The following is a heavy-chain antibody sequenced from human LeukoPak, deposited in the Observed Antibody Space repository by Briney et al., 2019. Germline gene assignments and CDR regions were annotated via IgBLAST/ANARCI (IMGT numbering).Heavy chain of an antibody. CDR3: ATGNRDTIFGVVPRGRDWFDP. D-gene: IGHD3-3*01. CDR2: FDAEDGET. V-gene: IGHV1-24*01. CDR1: GYTLTELS. J-gene: IGHJ5*02. Sequence: GASVKVSCKVSGYTLTELSIHWVRQAPGRGLEWMGGFDAEDGETIYAQKFQGRVTMTEDTSTDTAYMELNSLRSEDTAVYYCATGNRDTIFGVVPRGRDWFDPWGQGTLVIVSS.